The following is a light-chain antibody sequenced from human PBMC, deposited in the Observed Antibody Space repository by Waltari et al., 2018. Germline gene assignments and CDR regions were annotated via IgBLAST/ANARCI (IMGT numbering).Light chain of an antibody. CDR3: QHYVSLPVT. CDR2: GAF. V-gene: IGKV3-20*01. CDR1: QSVSRA. Sequence: SCRASQSVSRALAWYQQNPGQAPRLLIYGAFNRATGIPDRFSGSGSGTDFSLIISRLEPEDFAVYYCQHYVSLPVTFGQGTKVEIK. J-gene: IGKJ1*01.